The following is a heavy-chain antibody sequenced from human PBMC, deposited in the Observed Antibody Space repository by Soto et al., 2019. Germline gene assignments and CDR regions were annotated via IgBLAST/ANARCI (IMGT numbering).Heavy chain of an antibody. D-gene: IGHD3-10*01. CDR3: AKEGYVSGFF. J-gene: IGHJ4*02. CDR1: GFTLSTHA. Sequence: PGGSLRLSCAVSGFTLSTHASIWVRQGPGKGLEWVSGIDSGGRTFHAHSVKGRFTISRDNSKNALYLQMNSLRAEDTAVYYCAKEGYVSGFFWGQGTLVTVSS. V-gene: IGHV3-23*01. CDR2: IDSGGRT.